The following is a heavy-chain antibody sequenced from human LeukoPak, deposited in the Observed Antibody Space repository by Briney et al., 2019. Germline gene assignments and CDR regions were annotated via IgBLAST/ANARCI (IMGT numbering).Heavy chain of an antibody. J-gene: IGHJ4*02. V-gene: IGHV3-23*01. CDR1: GGSFSGYY. Sequence: ETLSLTCAVYGGSFSGYYWSWVRQAPGKGLEWVSAISGSGGSTYYADSVKGRFTISRENSKNTLYLQMNSLRAEEPAVYYCAKAYQWLVSTFDYWGQGTLVTVSS. D-gene: IGHD6-19*01. CDR3: AKAYQWLVSTFDY. CDR2: ISGSGGST.